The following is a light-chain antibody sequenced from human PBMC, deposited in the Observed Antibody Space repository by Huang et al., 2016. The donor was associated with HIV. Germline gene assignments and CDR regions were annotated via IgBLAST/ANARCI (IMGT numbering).Light chain of an antibody. Sequence: DIQMTQSPSSLSASVGDRVTITCRASQSISDYLNWYQQKPGKAPKLLIYAASSLQGGVPSRFSGSGSGTDFTLTISSLQPEDFATYYCQQTSSNLITFGQGTRLEIK. CDR2: AAS. J-gene: IGKJ5*01. CDR3: QQTSSNLIT. V-gene: IGKV1-39*01. CDR1: QSISDY.